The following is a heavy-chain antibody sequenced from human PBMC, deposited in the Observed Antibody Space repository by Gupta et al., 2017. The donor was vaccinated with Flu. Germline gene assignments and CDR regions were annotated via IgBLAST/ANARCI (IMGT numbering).Heavy chain of an antibody. CDR2: IFPGDSDT. V-gene: IGHV5-51*03. Sequence: EVQLVQSGAEVKKPGESLKLSCEASGYSFTHHWIGWVRQMPGKGLEWMGIIFPGDSDTRYSPSFQGQVTISADKYTSTAYLQWSSLKASDTAMYYCARRYNTGWSDYWGQGTLVTVSS. D-gene: IGHD6-19*01. CDR1: GYSFTHHW. CDR3: ARRYNTGWSDY. J-gene: IGHJ4*02.